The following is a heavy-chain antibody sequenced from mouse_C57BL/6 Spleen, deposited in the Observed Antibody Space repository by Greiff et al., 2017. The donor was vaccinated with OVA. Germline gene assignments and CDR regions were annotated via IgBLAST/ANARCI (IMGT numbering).Heavy chain of an antibody. CDR2: ISSGRSTI. V-gene: IGHV5-17*01. D-gene: IGHD2-1*01. Sequence: EVKLMESGGGLVKPGGSLKLSCAASGFTFSDYGMHWVRPAPEKGLAWVAYISSGRSTIYSADTVKGRFTISRDNAKNTLFLQMTSLRSEDTAMYYCATYGNYGNFDYWGQGTTLTVSS. CDR3: ATYGNYGNFDY. J-gene: IGHJ2*01. CDR1: GFTFSDYG.